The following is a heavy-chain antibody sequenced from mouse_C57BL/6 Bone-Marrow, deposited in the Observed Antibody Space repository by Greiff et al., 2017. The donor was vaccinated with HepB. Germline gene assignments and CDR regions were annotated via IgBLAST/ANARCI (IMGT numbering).Heavy chain of an antibody. CDR1: GFTFSSYA. Sequence: EVKLMESGGGLVKPGGSLKLSCAASGFTFSSYAMSWVRQTPEKRLEWVATISDGGSYTYYPDNVKGRFTISRDNAKNNLYLQMSHLKSEDTAMYYCARDEVIYYSNLHYAMDYWGQGTSVTVSS. CDR3: ARDEVIYYSNLHYAMDY. J-gene: IGHJ4*01. D-gene: IGHD2-5*01. CDR2: ISDGGSYT. V-gene: IGHV5-4*01.